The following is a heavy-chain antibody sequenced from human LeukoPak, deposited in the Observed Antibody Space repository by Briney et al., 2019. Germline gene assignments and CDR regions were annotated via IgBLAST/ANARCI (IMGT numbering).Heavy chain of an antibody. D-gene: IGHD2-2*01. CDR3: VRDVHAPADYYFDY. CDR2: ISNDGRDK. J-gene: IGHJ4*02. Sequence: GGSLGLSCAASGFTFSSYAMHWVRQAPGKGLEWVAVISNDGRDKHNADSVKGRFTISRDNSKNTLYVQMNSLRAEDTAVYYCVRDVHAPADYYFDYWGQGTPVTVSS. V-gene: IGHV3-30*04. CDR1: GFTFSSYA.